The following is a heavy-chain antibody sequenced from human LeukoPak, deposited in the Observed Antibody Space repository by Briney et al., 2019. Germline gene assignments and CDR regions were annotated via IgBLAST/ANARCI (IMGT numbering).Heavy chain of an antibody. CDR3: ARDGGGVSAPGGY. CDR2: INPGGRST. Sequence: ASVKVSCKASGYTFTSYYMHWVRQAPRQGLEWMGIINPGGRSTTYAQKFQGRVTLTRDTSTSTVYMELSSLRSEDTAVYYCARDGGGVSAPGGYWGQGTLVTVSS. CDR1: GYTFTSYY. V-gene: IGHV1-46*01. J-gene: IGHJ4*02. D-gene: IGHD3-16*01.